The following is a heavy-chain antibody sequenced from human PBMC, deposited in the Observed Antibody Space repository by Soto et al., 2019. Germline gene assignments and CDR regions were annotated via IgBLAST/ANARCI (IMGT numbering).Heavy chain of an antibody. D-gene: IGHD3-10*01. Sequence: QAQLVESGGGVVQPGRSLRLSCAASGFTFSNYGMHWVRQAPGKGLEWVAVIWYDGNEKYYVDSVEGRFTISRDNSKNTLYLQMNSLRAEDTAVYYCARRGVGNIWNLDYWGQGTLVTVSS. V-gene: IGHV3-33*01. CDR3: ARRGVGNIWNLDY. J-gene: IGHJ4*02. CDR2: IWYDGNEK. CDR1: GFTFSNYG.